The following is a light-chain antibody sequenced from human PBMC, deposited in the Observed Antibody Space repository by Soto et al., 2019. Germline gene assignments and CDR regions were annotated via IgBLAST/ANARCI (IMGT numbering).Light chain of an antibody. J-gene: IGKJ2*01. CDR3: QQYINGYT. CDR1: QSVSSS. Sequence: EVVMTQSPATLSVFPGERVTLSCRASQSVSSSLDWYQQKPGQAPRLLIYSASTRATGIPARVSGSWSGTEFPLTLSSLESEDFAVYYCQQYINGYTFGQGTKLEIK. V-gene: IGKV3-15*01. CDR2: SAS.